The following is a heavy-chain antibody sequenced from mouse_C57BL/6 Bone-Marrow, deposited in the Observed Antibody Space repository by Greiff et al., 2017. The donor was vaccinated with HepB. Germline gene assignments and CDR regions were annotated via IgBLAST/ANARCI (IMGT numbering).Heavy chain of an antibody. V-gene: IGHV1-5*01. CDR1: GYTFTSYW. D-gene: IGHD2-4*01. CDR3: TRTALYYDYGVDAMDY. J-gene: IGHJ4*01. Sequence: VQLQQSGTVLARPGASVKMSCKTSGYTFTSYWMHWVKQRPGPGLEWIGAMYPGNSDTSSNQKFKGKAKLTAVTSASTAYMELSSLTNEDSAVYYCTRTALYYDYGVDAMDYWCQGTSVTVSS. CDR2: MYPGNSDT.